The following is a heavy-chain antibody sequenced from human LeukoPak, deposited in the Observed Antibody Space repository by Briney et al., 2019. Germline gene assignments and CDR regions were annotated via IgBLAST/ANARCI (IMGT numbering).Heavy chain of an antibody. CDR2: ISSSSSYI. V-gene: IGHV3-21*01. J-gene: IGHJ4*02. CDR1: GFTFSSYS. D-gene: IGHD3-3*01. Sequence: GGSLRLSCAASGFTFSSYSMNWVRQAPGKGLEWVSSISSSSSYIYYADSVKGRFTISRDNAKNSLYLQMSSLRAEDTAVYYCARVRSGPRDFDYWGQGTLVTVSS. CDR3: ARVRSGPRDFDY.